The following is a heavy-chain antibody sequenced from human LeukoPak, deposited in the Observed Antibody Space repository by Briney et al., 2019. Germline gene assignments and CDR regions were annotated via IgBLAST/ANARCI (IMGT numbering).Heavy chain of an antibody. CDR2: ISYSGST. CDR1: GGSIISSDYH. J-gene: IGHJ3*01. CDR3: ARHCCTGPSKRVFDF. V-gene: IGHV4-39*01. D-gene: IGHD2-8*02. Sequence: SETPSLTCTVSGGSIISSDYHWGWVRQPPGKGLEWIGTISYSGSTDYNPSLRSRVAVSVDTSNNQFSLRLSSVTAADTAVYHCARHCCTGPSKRVFDFWGQGTMVTVSS.